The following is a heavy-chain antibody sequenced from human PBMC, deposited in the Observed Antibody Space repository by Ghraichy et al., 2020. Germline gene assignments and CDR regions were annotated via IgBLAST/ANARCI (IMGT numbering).Heavy chain of an antibody. CDR3: ASTGTVGLYHFDY. J-gene: IGHJ4*02. CDR1: AYTFTAYY. CDR2: INPNTGGT. Sequence: ASVKVSCKASAYTFTAYYIHWVRQAPGQGLEWMGWINPNTGGTHFAQKFQGRVTMTRDTSISTAYLELTSLKSDDTAVYFCASTGTVGLYHFDYWGQGTQVTVSS. D-gene: IGHD1-7*01. V-gene: IGHV1-2*02.